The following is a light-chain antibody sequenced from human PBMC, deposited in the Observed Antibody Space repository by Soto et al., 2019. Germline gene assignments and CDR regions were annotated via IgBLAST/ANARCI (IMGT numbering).Light chain of an antibody. Sequence: QSALTQPASVSGSPGQSITISCTGTSSDIGTYNLVSWYQHHPGKAPKLMIHEGSKRPSGVSSRLSGSKSGNTASLTISGLQAEDEANYYCCSYAGNSSFVFGGGTKLTVL. CDR1: SSDIGTYNL. V-gene: IGLV2-23*03. CDR3: CSYAGNSSFV. J-gene: IGLJ3*02. CDR2: EGS.